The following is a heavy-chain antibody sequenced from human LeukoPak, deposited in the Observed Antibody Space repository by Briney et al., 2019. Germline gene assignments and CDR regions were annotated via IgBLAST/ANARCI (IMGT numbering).Heavy chain of an antibody. CDR1: GFTFVDYG. CDR2: INYNGAIP. CDR3: ARDRLGHSFSVSHFDL. D-gene: IGHD3-3*02. V-gene: IGHV3-20*04. Sequence: PGGSPRLSCATSGFTFVDYGLSWVRGAPGKRLGWLCAINYNGAIPDYADSVKGRFTISRENAKNSLYLRMDSLRAKHTALYYCARDRLGHSFSVSHFDLWGQGTLVTVSS. J-gene: IGHJ4*02.